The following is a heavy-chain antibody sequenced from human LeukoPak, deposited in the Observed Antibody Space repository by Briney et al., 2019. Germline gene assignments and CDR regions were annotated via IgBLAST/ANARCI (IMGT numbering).Heavy chain of an antibody. CDR1: GGSISSYY. Sequence: PSETLSLTCTVSGGSISSYYWSWIRQPPGKGLEWIGYIYYSGNTNYNPSLKSRVTISVDTSKNQFSLKLSSVTAADTAVYYCARDTGLDIVVVPAAIPGGAFDIWGQGTMVTVSS. CDR2: IYYSGNT. J-gene: IGHJ3*02. CDR3: ARDTGLDIVVVPAAIPGGAFDI. V-gene: IGHV4-59*01. D-gene: IGHD2-2*02.